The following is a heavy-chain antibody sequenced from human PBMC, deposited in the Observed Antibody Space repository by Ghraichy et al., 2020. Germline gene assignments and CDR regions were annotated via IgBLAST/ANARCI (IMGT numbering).Heavy chain of an antibody. V-gene: IGHV3-23*01. CDR2: ISGRGEIT. D-gene: IGHD6-6*01. CDR1: GFTFSSYA. J-gene: IGHJ6*02. CDR3: AKTAGVAARLSAFYAMDV. Sequence: GESLNISCAASGFTFSSYAMTWVRQAPGKGLESVSVISGRGEITYYADSVKGRLTISRDNSKNTLFLQMDSLRAEDTAVYYCAKTAGVAARLSAFYAMDVWGQGTTVIVSS.